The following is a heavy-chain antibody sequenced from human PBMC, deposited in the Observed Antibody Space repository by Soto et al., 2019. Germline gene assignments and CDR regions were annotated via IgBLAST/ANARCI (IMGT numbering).Heavy chain of an antibody. CDR2: IYHSGST. V-gene: IGHV4-38-2*02. CDR1: GYSISSGYY. D-gene: IGHD5-18*01. Sequence: SETLSLTCAVSGYSISSGYYWGWIRQPPGKGLEWIGSIYHSGSTYYNPSLKSRVTVSVDTSKHQFSLKLSSVTAADTAVYYCAREGGYSYLPGGGGYWGQGTRVTVSS. CDR3: AREGGYSYLPGGGGY. J-gene: IGHJ4*02.